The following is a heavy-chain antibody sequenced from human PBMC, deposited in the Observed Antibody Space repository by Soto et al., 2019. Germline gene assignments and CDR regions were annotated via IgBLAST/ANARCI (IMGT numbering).Heavy chain of an antibody. J-gene: IGHJ6*02. V-gene: IGHV1-69*13. D-gene: IGHD3-3*01. CDR3: ARDYPGVVGCYGMDV. CDR2: IIPIFGTA. CDR1: GGTFSSYA. Sequence: GASVKVSCKASGGTFSSYAISWVRQAPGQGLEWMGGIIPIFGTANYAQKFQGRVTITADESTSTAYMELSSLRSEDTAVYYCARDYPGVVGCYGMDVWGQGTTVTVSS.